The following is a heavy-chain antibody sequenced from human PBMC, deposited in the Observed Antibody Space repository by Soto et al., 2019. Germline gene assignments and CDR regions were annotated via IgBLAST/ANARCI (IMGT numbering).Heavy chain of an antibody. CDR1: GGSLSSYW. J-gene: IGHJ4*01. Sequence: SETLSLTCTVSGGSLSSYWWSWIRQPPGKGLERIGYIYYTGSTNYNPSLKSRVTISLDASKDQFSLKLSSVTAADTAVYYCARGPGASGTYHYFFDYWGPGNLVTVSS. V-gene: IGHV4-59*01. CDR3: ARGPGASGTYHYFFDY. CDR2: IYYTGST. D-gene: IGHD3-10*01.